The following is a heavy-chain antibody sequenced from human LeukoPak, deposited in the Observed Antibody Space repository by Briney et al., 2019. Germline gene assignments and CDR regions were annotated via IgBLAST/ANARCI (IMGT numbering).Heavy chain of an antibody. Sequence: GGSLRLSCAASGFTFSSYSMNWVRQAPGKGLEWVSSISSSSSYIYYADSVKGRFTISRDNAKDSLYLQMNSLRAEDTAVYYFARDRATHYYMDVWGKGTTVTVSS. J-gene: IGHJ6*03. D-gene: IGHD5-12*01. CDR3: ARDRATHYYMDV. CDR1: GFTFSSYS. V-gene: IGHV3-21*01. CDR2: ISSSSSYI.